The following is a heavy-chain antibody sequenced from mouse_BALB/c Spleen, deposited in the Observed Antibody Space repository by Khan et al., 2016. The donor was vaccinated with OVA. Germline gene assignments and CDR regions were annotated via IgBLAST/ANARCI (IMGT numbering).Heavy chain of an antibody. Sequence: QIQLVQSGPDLKKPGETVKISCKASGYTFTNYGINWVKQAPGKGLKWMGWIYTYTGEPTYADDFKGRFAFSLETSASTAYLQINNLKNEDTATYFCARGERGAIDYWGQGTSVTVSS. V-gene: IGHV9-3-1*01. J-gene: IGHJ4*01. CDR1: GYTFTNYG. CDR2: IYTYTGEP. CDR3: ARGERGAIDY.